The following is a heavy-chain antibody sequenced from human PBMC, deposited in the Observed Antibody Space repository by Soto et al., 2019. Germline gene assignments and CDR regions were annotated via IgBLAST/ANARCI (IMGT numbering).Heavy chain of an antibody. CDR1: GGSISSSSYY. CDR2: IYYSGST. D-gene: IGHD3-3*01. V-gene: IGHV4-39*01. J-gene: IGHJ3*02. Sequence: SETLSLTCTVSGGSISSSSYYWGWIRQPPGKGLEWIGSIYYSGSTYYNPSLKSQVTISVDTSKNQFSLKLSSVTAADTVVYYCASSYYDFWSGKNDAFDIWGQGTMVTVSS. CDR3: ASSYYDFWSGKNDAFDI.